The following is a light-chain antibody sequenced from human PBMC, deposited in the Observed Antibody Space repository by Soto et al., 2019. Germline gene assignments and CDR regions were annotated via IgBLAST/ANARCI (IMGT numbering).Light chain of an antibody. CDR3: QQYNRWPFT. J-gene: IGKJ3*01. V-gene: IGKV3-15*01. CDR2: GAS. CDR1: QSVISN. Sequence: DIGMPQAPVTPSVSPGESATLCGHASQSVISNLAWYQQKPGQAPRLLIYGASTRATGIPDRFSGSGSGTEFTLTISSLQSGDFAVYYCQQYNRWPFTFGPGTKVYIK.